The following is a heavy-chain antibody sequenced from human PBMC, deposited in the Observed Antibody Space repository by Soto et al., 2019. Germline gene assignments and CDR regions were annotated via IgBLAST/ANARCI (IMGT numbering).Heavy chain of an antibody. J-gene: IGHJ6*02. D-gene: IGHD5-12*01. CDR2: TSHDGTNK. V-gene: IGHV3-30*18. CDR1: GFTFSRYG. Sequence: QVQLVESGGGVVQPGRSLRLSCATSGFTFSRYGIHWVRQAPGKGLEWVAVTSHDGTNKYYTDSAKGRFIISRDNSKNTLYLEMNSLRAEDTAVYYCAKETVATIRPTRIYYYYGLDVWGQGTTVSVSS. CDR3: AKETVATIRPTRIYYYYGLDV.